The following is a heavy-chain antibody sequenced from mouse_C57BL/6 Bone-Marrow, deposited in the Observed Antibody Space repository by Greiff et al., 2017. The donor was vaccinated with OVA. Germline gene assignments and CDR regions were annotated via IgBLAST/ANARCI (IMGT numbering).Heavy chain of an antibody. V-gene: IGHV7-1*01. CDR1: GFTFSDFY. CDR3: ARDAGDYDGGPWYFDV. CDR2: SRNKANDYTT. D-gene: IGHD2-4*01. Sequence: EVKLVESGGGLVQSGRSLRLSCATSGFTFSDFYMEWVRHAPGKGLEWIAASRNKANDYTTEYSASVKGRFIVSRDTSQSILYLQMNALRAEDTAIYYCARDAGDYDGGPWYFDVWGTGTTVTVSS. J-gene: IGHJ1*03.